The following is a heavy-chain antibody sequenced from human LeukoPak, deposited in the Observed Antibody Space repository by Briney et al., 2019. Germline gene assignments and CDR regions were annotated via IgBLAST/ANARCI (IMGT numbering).Heavy chain of an antibody. V-gene: IGHV4-59*01. CDR1: GGSISSYY. CDR2: IYYSGST. Sequence: NPSETLSLTCTVSGGSISSYYWSWIRQPPGKGLEWIGYIYYSGSTNYNPSLKSRVTISVDTSKNQFFLKLSSVTAADTAVYYCAREVGINYYGMDVWGQGTTVTVSS. CDR3: AREVGINYYGMDV. J-gene: IGHJ6*02. D-gene: IGHD3-22*01.